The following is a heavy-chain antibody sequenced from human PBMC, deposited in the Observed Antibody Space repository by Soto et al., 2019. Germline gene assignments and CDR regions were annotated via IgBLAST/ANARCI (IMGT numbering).Heavy chain of an antibody. V-gene: IGHV3-30-3*01. CDR3: ARETYYDFWSGPYYGMDV. Sequence: QVELVESGGGVVQPGRSLRLSCAASGCTFSRYAMHWVRQAPGKGLEWVAVISYDGSNKYYADSVKGRFTISRDNSKNTLYLQMNSLRAEDTAVYYCARETYYDFWSGPYYGMDVWGQGTTVTVSS. D-gene: IGHD3-3*01. CDR2: ISYDGSNK. CDR1: GCTFSRYA. J-gene: IGHJ6*02.